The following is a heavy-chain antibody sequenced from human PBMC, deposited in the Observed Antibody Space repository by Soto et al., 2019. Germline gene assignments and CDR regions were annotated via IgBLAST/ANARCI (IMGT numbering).Heavy chain of an antibody. CDR1: GYRFSNYW. J-gene: IGHJ6*02. CDR3: ARHEGQWLVHGMDV. D-gene: IGHD6-19*01. Sequence: EVRLLQSGAEVKKPGESLTISCQVSGYRFSNYWIAWVRQVPGRGLEWMGRIDPGDTYINYGPSFQGHVIISADKSSGTAYLPWSRLMASDTAIYYCARHEGQWLVHGMDVWGQGSTVTVSS. V-gene: IGHV5-10-1*03. CDR2: IDPGDTYI.